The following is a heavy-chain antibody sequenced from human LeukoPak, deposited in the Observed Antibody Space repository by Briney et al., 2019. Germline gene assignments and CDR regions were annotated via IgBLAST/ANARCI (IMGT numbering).Heavy chain of an antibody. CDR2: ISSSSSYI. CDR1: GFTFSSYS. J-gene: IGHJ4*02. Sequence: GGSLRLSCAASGFTFSSYSMNWVRQAPGKGLEWVSSISSSSSYIYYADSVKGRFTISRDNAKNSLYLQMNSLRAEDTAVYYCAKDHSWSWPYNYFDYWGQGTLVTVSS. CDR3: AKDHSWSWPYNYFDY. D-gene: IGHD6-13*01. V-gene: IGHV3-21*01.